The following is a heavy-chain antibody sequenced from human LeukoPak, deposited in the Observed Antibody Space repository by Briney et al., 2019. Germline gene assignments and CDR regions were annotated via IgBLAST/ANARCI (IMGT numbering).Heavy chain of an antibody. D-gene: IGHD6-13*01. V-gene: IGHV3-30*03. CDR3: ARPRGAAAGTFGFDP. J-gene: IGHJ5*02. Sequence: GRSLRLSCAASGFTFTSYVMHWVRQAPGKGLQWVALISYDGSNKYYADSVKGRFTISRDNSKNTLYLQMNSLRAEDTAVYYCARPRGAAAGTFGFDPWGQGTLVTVSS. CDR2: ISYDGSNK. CDR1: GFTFTSYV.